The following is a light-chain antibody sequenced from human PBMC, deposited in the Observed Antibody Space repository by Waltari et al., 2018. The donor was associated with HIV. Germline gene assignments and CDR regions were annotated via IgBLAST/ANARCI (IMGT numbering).Light chain of an antibody. CDR1: QSVSSSY. J-gene: IGKJ1*01. CDR2: GAS. Sequence: EIVLTQSPGTLSLSPGERATISCRASQSVSSSYLAWCQQKPGQAPRLLIYGASSRATGIPDRFSGSGSGRDFTLTISRLEPEDFAVYYCQQYGSSSWTFGQGTKVEIK. V-gene: IGKV3-20*01. CDR3: QQYGSSSWT.